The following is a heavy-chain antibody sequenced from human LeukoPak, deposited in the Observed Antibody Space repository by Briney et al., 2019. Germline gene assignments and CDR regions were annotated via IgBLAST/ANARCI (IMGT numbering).Heavy chain of an antibody. D-gene: IGHD7-27*01. CDR3: ARDRRSWGWAFDI. J-gene: IGHJ3*02. V-gene: IGHV4-61*02. CDR2: IYTSGST. Sequence: SQTLSLTCTVSGGSISSGSYYWSWIRQPAGKGLEWIGRIYTSGSTNYNPSLKSRVTISVDTSKNQFSLKLSSVTAADTAVYYCARDRRSWGWAFDIWGQGTMVTVSS. CDR1: GGSISSGSYY.